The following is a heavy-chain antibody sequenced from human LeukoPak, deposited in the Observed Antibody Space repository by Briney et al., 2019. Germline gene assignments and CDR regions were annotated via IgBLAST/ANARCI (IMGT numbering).Heavy chain of an antibody. CDR1: GFTFSSYA. D-gene: IGHD4-17*01. CDR2: ISYDGSNK. J-gene: IGHJ4*02. CDR3: ASSDYGDSEGFDY. V-gene: IGHV3-30-3*01. Sequence: GRSLRLSCAASGFTFSSYAMHWVRQAPGKGLEWVAVISYDGSNKYYADSVKGRFTISRDNSKNTLYLQMNSLRAEDTAVYYCASSDYGDSEGFDYWDQGTLVTVSS.